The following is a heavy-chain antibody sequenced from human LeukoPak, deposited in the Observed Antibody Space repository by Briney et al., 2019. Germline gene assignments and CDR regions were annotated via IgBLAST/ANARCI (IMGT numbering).Heavy chain of an antibody. CDR3: ARGILTGRNNWFDP. V-gene: IGHV1-8*01. Sequence: GASVKVSCKASGYTFSRYDINWVRQATGQGLEWMEWMNPNRGNTGYAQKFQGRVTMTRDTSISTAYMELSRLRSDDTAVYYCARGILTGRNNWFDPWGQGTLVTVSS. CDR2: MNPNRGNT. D-gene: IGHD3-9*01. J-gene: IGHJ5*02. CDR1: GYTFSRYD.